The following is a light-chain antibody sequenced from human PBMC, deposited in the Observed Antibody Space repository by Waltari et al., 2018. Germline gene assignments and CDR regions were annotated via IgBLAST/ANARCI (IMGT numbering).Light chain of an antibody. J-gene: IGKJ5*01. CDR1: QSVSSN. CDR3: QQYNRWPPIT. V-gene: IGKV3-15*01. CDR2: DAS. Sequence: EIVMTQSPATLSVSPGETATLSCRASQSVSSNVAWYQKKPGQAPRHLIYDASTRATSIPAKFRGSGSGTEFTLTISSLQSEDFAVYYCQQYNRWPPITFGHGTRLEIK.